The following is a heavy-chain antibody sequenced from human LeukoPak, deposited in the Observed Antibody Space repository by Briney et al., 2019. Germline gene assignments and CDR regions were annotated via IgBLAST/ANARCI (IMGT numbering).Heavy chain of an antibody. J-gene: IGHJ4*02. D-gene: IGHD3-10*01. Sequence: ASVKVSCKASGYTFTSYAMNWLRQAPGQGLEWMGWINTNTGNPTYAQGFTGRFVFSLDTSVSTAYLQISSLKAEDTAVYYCARRANYGSGSYYHLYYFDYWGQGTLVTVSS. V-gene: IGHV7-4-1*02. CDR1: GYTFTSYA. CDR3: ARRANYGSGSYYHLYYFDY. CDR2: INTNTGNP.